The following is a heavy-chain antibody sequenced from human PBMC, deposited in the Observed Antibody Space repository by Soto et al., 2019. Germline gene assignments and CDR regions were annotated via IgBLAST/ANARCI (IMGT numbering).Heavy chain of an antibody. Sequence: SETLSLTCTVSGGSISSSSYYWGWIRQPPGKGLEWIGSIYYSGSTYYNPSLKSRVTISVDTSKNQFSLKLSSVTAADTAVYYCARHLARGYYYYYMDVWGKGTTVTVSS. CDR2: IYYSGST. CDR1: GGSISSSSYY. V-gene: IGHV4-39*01. D-gene: IGHD3-10*01. CDR3: ARHLARGYYYYYMDV. J-gene: IGHJ6*03.